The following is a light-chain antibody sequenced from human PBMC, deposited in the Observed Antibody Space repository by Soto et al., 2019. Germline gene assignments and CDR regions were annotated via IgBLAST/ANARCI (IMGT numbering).Light chain of an antibody. V-gene: IGKV3-20*01. Sequence: EIVLTQSPGTLSLSPGERATLSCRASQSVSSSYLAWYQQKPGQAPKLLIYGASSRATGIPDRFSGSGSGKDFTLTISRLEPEDFAVYYCQQYGNTFGQGTKLEIK. CDR2: GAS. CDR3: QQYGNT. CDR1: QSVSSSY. J-gene: IGKJ2*01.